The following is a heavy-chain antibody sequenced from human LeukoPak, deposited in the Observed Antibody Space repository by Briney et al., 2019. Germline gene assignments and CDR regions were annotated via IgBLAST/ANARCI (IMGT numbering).Heavy chain of an antibody. J-gene: IGHJ4*02. V-gene: IGHV1-69*05. CDR3: ARGPAEKQLWQGSLDY. CDR2: IIPIFGTA. D-gene: IGHD5-18*01. Sequence: ASVKVSCKASGGTFSSYAISWVRQAPGQGLEWMGGIIPIFGTANYAQKFQGRVTITTDESTSTAYMELSSLRSEDTAVYYCARGPAEKQLWQGSLDYWGQGTLVTVSS. CDR1: GGTFSSYA.